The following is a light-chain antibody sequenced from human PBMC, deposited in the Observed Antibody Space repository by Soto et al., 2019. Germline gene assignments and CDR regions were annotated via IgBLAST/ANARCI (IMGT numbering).Light chain of an antibody. V-gene: IGKV3-15*01. J-gene: IGKJ4*01. Sequence: EIVLTQSPATLSVTQGERATLSCRASQTVGTSLVWYQQKPGQAPSLLIYGASTRAAGIPARFSGSGSGTDFTLTISSLQSEDFAVYYCQQHNAWPLTFGGGTEVEIK. CDR2: GAS. CDR1: QTVGTS. CDR3: QQHNAWPLT.